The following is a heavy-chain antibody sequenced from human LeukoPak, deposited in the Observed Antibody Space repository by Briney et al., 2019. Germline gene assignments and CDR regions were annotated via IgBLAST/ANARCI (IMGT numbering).Heavy chain of an antibody. CDR3: ARQKTSYYYDSSGYYPYYFDY. Sequence: PSETLSLTCSVSGGSISSLYWSWIRQPPGKGLEWIGYIYYSGSTNYNPSLKSRVTISVDTSKNQFSLKLSSVTAADTAVYYCARQKTSYYYDSSGYYPYYFDYWGQGTLVTVSS. J-gene: IGHJ4*02. V-gene: IGHV4-59*08. CDR2: IYYSGST. D-gene: IGHD3-22*01. CDR1: GGSISSLY.